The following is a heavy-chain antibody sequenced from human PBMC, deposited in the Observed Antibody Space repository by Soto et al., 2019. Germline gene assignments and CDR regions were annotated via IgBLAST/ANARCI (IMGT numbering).Heavy chain of an antibody. V-gene: IGHV3-30*18. CDR1: GFTFSSYG. J-gene: IGHJ6*02. D-gene: IGHD2-2*01. Sequence: PGGSLRLSCAASGFTFSSYGMHWVRQAPGKGLEWVAVISYDGSNKYYADSVKGRFTISRDNSKNTLYLQMNSLRAEDTAVYYCAKGGSYCSSTSCYGDYYYYGMDVWGQGTTVTVSS. CDR3: AKGGSYCSSTSCYGDYYYYGMDV. CDR2: ISYDGSNK.